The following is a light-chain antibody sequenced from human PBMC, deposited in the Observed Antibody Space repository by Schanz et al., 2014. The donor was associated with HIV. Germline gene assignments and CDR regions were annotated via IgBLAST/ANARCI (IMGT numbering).Light chain of an antibody. CDR3: SSSAGSDNLV. CDR1: SNDIGAYRY. V-gene: IGLV2-8*01. CDR2: EVT. J-gene: IGLJ2*01. Sequence: QSALTQPPSASGSPGQSVTISCTGTSNDIGAYRYVSWYQHHPGRAPRLLIYEVTKRPSGVPGRFSGSKSGNTASPTVSGLQVDDEADYYCSSSAGSDNLVFGGGTKLTVL.